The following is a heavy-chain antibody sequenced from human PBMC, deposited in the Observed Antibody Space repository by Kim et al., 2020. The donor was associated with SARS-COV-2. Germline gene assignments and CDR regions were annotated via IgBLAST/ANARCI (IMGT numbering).Heavy chain of an antibody. V-gene: IGHV4-34*01. D-gene: IGHD3-10*01. Sequence: NSRVTISGDPSKNHFSLKLSSVTAADTAVYYCARGGLLWFGVSTGDAFDIWGQGTMVTVSS. J-gene: IGHJ3*02. CDR3: ARGGLLWFGVSTGDAFDI.